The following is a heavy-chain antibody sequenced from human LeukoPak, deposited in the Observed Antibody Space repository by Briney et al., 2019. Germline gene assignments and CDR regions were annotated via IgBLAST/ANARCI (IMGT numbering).Heavy chain of an antibody. CDR1: GFTFSSYA. Sequence: GGSLRLSCAASGFTFSSYAMHWVRQAPGKGLEYVSGISTNGGSTYYADSVKGRFTISRDNSKNTLFLQMGSLRAEDMAVYYCARGGGRNTTMVWASDYWGQGTLVTVSS. D-gene: IGHD5-18*01. V-gene: IGHV3-64*02. CDR3: ARGGGRNTTMVWASDY. CDR2: ISTNGGST. J-gene: IGHJ4*02.